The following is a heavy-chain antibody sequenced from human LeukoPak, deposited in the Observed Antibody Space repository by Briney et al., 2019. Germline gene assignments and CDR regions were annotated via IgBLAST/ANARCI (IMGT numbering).Heavy chain of an antibody. V-gene: IGHV3-33*01. Sequence: GGSLRLSCAASGFTFSDYGMHWVRQAPGKGLEWVAVIRYDGSNKYYADSVEGRFTVSRDNSKYTLNLQMNSLRAEDTAVYYCARDLGITADGNYFDYWGQGTLVTVSP. D-gene: IGHD6-13*01. CDR3: ARDLGITADGNYFDY. J-gene: IGHJ4*02. CDR2: IRYDGSNK. CDR1: GFTFSDYG.